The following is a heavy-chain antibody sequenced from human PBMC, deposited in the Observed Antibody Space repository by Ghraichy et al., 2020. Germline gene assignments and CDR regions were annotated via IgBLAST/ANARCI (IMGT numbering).Heavy chain of an antibody. CDR3: ARGAVAGKWYFDL. CDR1: GFSFSSSP. J-gene: IGHJ2*01. V-gene: IGHV3-30*04. D-gene: IGHD6-19*01. Sequence: SLRLSCAASGFSFSSSPMHWVRQAPGKGLEWVAAISSDGNQKFYADSVGGRFTISRDNPKNTVSLEMNSLRADDTAVYSCARGAVAGKWYFDLWGRGTLVIVSS. CDR2: ISSDGNQK.